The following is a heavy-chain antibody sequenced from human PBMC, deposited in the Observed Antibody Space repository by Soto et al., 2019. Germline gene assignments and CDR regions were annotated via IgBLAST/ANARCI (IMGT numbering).Heavy chain of an antibody. J-gene: IGHJ5*02. CDR2: ISASATQT. Sequence: EARILESGGGLGQPGGCLKISCTASGFNFNIYAMSWVRQAPGKGVEWVSGISASATQTYYAESVKGRFTISRDNSKSTLYLQLDSLTPEDTARYYCAKPITAGGSNSWGPGTPVAVSS. D-gene: IGHD3-10*01. CDR1: GFNFNIYA. V-gene: IGHV3-23*01. CDR3: AKPITAGGSNS.